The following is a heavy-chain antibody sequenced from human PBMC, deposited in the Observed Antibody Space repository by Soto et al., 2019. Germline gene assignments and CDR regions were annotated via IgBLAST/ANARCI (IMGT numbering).Heavy chain of an antibody. D-gene: IGHD3-16*02. CDR2: IYYSGST. Sequence: QLQLQESGPGLVKPSETLSLTCTVPGGSISSSTYSWGWIRQPPGKGLEWIGTIYYSGSTYYNPSLKSRVTISVDTSKNHFSLQLSSVTAADTAVYSCVCLSTYYYTMDVWGQGTTVTVSS. V-gene: IGHV4-39*02. CDR1: GGSISSSTYS. J-gene: IGHJ6*02. CDR3: VCLSTYYYTMDV.